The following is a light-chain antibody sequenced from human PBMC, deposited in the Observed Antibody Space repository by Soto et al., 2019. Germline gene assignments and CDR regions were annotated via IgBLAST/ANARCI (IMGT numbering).Light chain of an antibody. J-gene: IGKJ4*01. Sequence: EIVLIQSPATLSLSPGERATLSCRASQSVVSDLSWYQHKPGQAPRLLISDASNRATGIPARFSGSGSETDFPLTISSLEPEDSAVYYCQQRSNWPSLTFGGGTKVDIK. CDR3: QQRSNWPSLT. CDR1: QSVVSD. V-gene: IGKV3-11*01. CDR2: DAS.